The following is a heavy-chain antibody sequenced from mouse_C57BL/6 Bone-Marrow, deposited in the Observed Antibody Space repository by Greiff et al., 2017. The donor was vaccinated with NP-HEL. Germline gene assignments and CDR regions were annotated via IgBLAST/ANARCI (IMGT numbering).Heavy chain of an antibody. D-gene: IGHD1-1*01. CDR2: ISYSGST. V-gene: IGHV3-8*01. Sequence: EVKLMESGPGLVKPSQTLSLTCSVTGYSITSDYWNWIRKFPGNKLEYMGYISYSGSTYYNPSLKSRISITRDTSKNQYYLQLNSVTTENTATYDCARYGYGSPYWYFDVWGTGTTVTVSS. CDR1: GYSITSDY. J-gene: IGHJ1*03. CDR3: ARYGYGSPYWYFDV.